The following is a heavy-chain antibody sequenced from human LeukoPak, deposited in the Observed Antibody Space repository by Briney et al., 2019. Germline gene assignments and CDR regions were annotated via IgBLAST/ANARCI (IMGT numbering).Heavy chain of an antibody. Sequence: GGTLRLSCAASGFTFSSYGMSWVRQAPGKGLEWVSAISGSGGSTYYADSVKGRFTISRDNSKNTLYLQMNSLRAEDTAVYYCAKGSGSYHDAFDIWGQGTMVIVSS. CDR2: ISGSGGST. CDR1: GFTFSSYG. D-gene: IGHD1-26*01. V-gene: IGHV3-23*01. J-gene: IGHJ3*02. CDR3: AKGSGSYHDAFDI.